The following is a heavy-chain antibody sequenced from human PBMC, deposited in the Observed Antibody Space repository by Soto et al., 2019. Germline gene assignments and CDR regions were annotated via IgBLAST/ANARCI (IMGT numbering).Heavy chain of an antibody. J-gene: IGHJ1*01. V-gene: IGHV1-69*13. CDR2: IIPIFGTA. Sequence: SVKVSCKASGGTFSSYAISWVRQAPGQGLEWMGGIIPIFGTANYAQKFQGRVTITADESTSTAYMELSSLRSEDTPVYYCARDYNWIAPLPTGIGWFVLWGQGTQVTVSS. CDR1: GGTFSSYA. CDR3: ARDYNWIAPLPTGIGWFVL. D-gene: IGHD1-20*01.